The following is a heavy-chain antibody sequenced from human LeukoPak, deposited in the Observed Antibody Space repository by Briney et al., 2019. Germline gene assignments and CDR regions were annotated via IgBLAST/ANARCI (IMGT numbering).Heavy chain of an antibody. CDR1: GGSFNGYY. CDR2: INHSGST. CDR3: ARHGGAAASFDY. V-gene: IGHV4-34*01. J-gene: IGHJ4*02. Sequence: PSETLSLTCAVYGGSFNGYYWSWIRQPPGKGLEWIGEINHSGSTNYNPSLKSRVTISVDTSKNQFSLKLSSVTAADTAVYYCARHGGAAASFDYWGQGTLVTVSS. D-gene: IGHD2-2*01.